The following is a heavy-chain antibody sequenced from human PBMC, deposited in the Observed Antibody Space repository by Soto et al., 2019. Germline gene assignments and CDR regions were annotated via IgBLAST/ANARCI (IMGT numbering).Heavy chain of an antibody. D-gene: IGHD3-22*01. V-gene: IGHV3-15*01. CDR2: IRRKTAGGTT. Sequence: EVPLVESGGGLAKPGGSLRLSCAASGFTFNDAWMSWVRQAPGKGLEWVGRIRRKTAGGTTDYAAPVKGRFTISRDDSNITLYLQMSSLQTEDSAIYFCTTGLSRGHYGFAFWGQGTLVTVSS. J-gene: IGHJ4*02. CDR1: GFTFNDAW. CDR3: TTGLSRGHYGFAF.